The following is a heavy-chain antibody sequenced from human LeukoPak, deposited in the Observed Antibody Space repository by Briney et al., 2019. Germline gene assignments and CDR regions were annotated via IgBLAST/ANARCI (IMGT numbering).Heavy chain of an antibody. CDR3: ARDRISINALDM. CDR1: GDSITGHY. D-gene: IGHD1-14*01. CDR2: ISHIGST. V-gene: IGHV4-59*11. Sequence: SETLSLTCSVSGDSITGHYLTWIRQPPGNGLEWIGYISHIGSTNYNPSLKSRVTISVDTSKNQFSLKLTSVTAADTALYYCARDRISINALDMWGQGTMVTVSS. J-gene: IGHJ3*02.